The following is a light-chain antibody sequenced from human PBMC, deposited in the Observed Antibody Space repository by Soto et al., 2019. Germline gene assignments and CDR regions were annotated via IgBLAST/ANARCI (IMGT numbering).Light chain of an antibody. J-gene: IGKJ4*01. V-gene: IGKV1-39*01. CDR1: ETISTF. CDR2: GAS. Sequence: DIQLTQSPSSLSASLGDSITITCRASETISTFLNWYQVQPGKAPRLLVYGASYLQVGVPVRFRASGSGTPFTLTIDNLQREALSSYFCQPFSSAVLTFGGGTRVDI. CDR3: QPFSSAVLT.